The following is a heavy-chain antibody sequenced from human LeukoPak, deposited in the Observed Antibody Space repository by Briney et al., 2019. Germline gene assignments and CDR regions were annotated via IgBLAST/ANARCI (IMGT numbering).Heavy chain of an antibody. J-gene: IGHJ1*01. D-gene: IGHD6-13*01. CDR3: ARGNSSSRYGEYFQH. V-gene: IGHV1-2*02. Sequence: EASVTVSCKASGYTFTGYYMHWVRQAPGQGLEWMGWINPNSGGTNYAQKFQGRVTMTRDTSISTAYMELSRLRSDDTAVYYCARGNSSSRYGEYFQHWGQGTLVTVSS. CDR2: INPNSGGT. CDR1: GYTFTGYY.